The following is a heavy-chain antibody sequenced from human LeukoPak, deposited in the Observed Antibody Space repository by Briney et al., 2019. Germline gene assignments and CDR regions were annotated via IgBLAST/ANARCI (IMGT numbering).Heavy chain of an antibody. CDR1: GGSISSSRYY. D-gene: IGHD5-12*01. V-gene: IGHV4-31*03. Sequence: SETLSLTCTISGGSISSSRYYWGWIRQPPGKGLEWIGYIYNSGSTYYNPSLKSRVSISVDTSQNQFSLRLTSATAADTAVYYCARSGYDQNYYFDYWGQGTLVTVSS. J-gene: IGHJ4*02. CDR2: IYNSGST. CDR3: ARSGYDQNYYFDY.